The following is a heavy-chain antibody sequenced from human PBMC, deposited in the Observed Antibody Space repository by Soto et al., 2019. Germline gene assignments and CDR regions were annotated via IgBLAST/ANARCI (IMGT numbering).Heavy chain of an antibody. CDR1: VDRVPSDSAA. Sequence: PSQTLSLTCAISVDRVPSDSAAWNLISQSPSRGLEWLGRTYYRSKWYNDYAVSVKSRITINPDTSKNQFSLQLNSVTPEDTAVYYCASAPNFGYSSRSKWGWVDFDYWGQGTLITVS. V-gene: IGHV6-1*01. CDR3: ASAPNFGYSSRSKWGWVDFDY. J-gene: IGHJ4*02. D-gene: IGHD6-13*01. CDR2: TYYRSKWYN.